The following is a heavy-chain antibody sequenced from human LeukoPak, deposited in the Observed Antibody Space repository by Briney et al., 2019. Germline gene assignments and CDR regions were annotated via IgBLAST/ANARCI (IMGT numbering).Heavy chain of an antibody. CDR3: ARDGGAALSLDI. CDR1: GDTFSRNT. D-gene: IGHD3-16*01. Sequence: SVKVSCKASGDTFSRNTISWVRQAPGQGLEWMGRSIPILDMANYAQKFQGRVTITADKSTSTAYMELSSLRSEDTAGYYCARDGGAALSLDIWGQGTMVTVSS. J-gene: IGHJ3*02. CDR2: SIPILDMA. V-gene: IGHV1-69*04.